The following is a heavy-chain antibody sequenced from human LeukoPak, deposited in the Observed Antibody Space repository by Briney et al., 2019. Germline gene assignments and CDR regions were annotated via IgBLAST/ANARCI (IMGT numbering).Heavy chain of an antibody. CDR1: GFTFSSYA. CDR3: ARDFTQWLVDPELDY. D-gene: IGHD6-19*01. Sequence: PGGSLRLSCAASGFTFSSYAMSWVRQAPGKGLEWVSSISSSSSYIYYADSVKGRFTISRDNAKNSLYLQMNSLRAEDTAVYYCARDFTQWLVDPELDYWGQGTLVTVSS. J-gene: IGHJ4*02. CDR2: ISSSSSYI. V-gene: IGHV3-21*01.